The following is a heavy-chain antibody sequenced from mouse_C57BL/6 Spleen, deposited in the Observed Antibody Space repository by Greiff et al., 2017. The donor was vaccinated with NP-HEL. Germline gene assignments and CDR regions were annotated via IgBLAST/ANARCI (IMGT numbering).Heavy chain of an antibody. CDR1: GYTFTSYW. CDR3: ARGVTTVVGWYWYFDV. V-gene: IGHV1-64*01. D-gene: IGHD1-1*01. Sequence: VQLQQSGAELVKPGASVKLSCKASGYTFTSYWMHWVKQRPGQGLEWIGMIHPNSGSTNYNEKFKSKATLTVDKSSSTAYMQLSSLTSEDSAVYYCARGVTTVVGWYWYFDVWGTGTTVTVSS. J-gene: IGHJ1*03. CDR2: IHPNSGST.